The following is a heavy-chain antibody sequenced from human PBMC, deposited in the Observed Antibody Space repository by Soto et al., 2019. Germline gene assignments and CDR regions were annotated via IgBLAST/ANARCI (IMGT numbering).Heavy chain of an antibody. CDR3: ATDIDV. J-gene: IGHJ4*02. D-gene: IGHD2-15*01. CDR2: ISSSSSTI. CDR1: GFTFSHYS. V-gene: IGHV3-48*01. Sequence: EVQLVESGGGLVQPGGSLILSCAASGFTFSHYSMNWVRQAPGKGLEWGSYISSSSSTIYYADSVKGRFTISRDNAKNSLFLQMNSLSAEDTAVYYCATDIDVGGQGTLVTVSS.